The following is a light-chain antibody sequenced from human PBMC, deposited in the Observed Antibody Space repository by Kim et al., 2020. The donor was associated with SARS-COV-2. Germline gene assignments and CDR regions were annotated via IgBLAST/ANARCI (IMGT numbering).Light chain of an antibody. CDR1: QNINSW. V-gene: IGKV1-5*03. Sequence: DIQMTQSPSTLSASVGDRVTITCRASQNINSWLAWYQQKPGRAPNLLIYKASSLPSGVPSRFSGSGSGTDFTLTINSLQPDDFATYDCQQYFTYSPLTFGGGTKVDIK. J-gene: IGKJ4*01. CDR3: QQYFTYSPLT. CDR2: KAS.